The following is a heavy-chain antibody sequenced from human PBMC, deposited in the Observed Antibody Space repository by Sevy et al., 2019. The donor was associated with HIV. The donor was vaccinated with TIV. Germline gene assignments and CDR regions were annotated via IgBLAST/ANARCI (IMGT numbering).Heavy chain of an antibody. CDR1: GFTVSNNY. D-gene: IGHD6-13*01. Sequence: GGSLRLSCAASGFTVSNNYMNWVRQAPGKGLEWVSLIYSGGTTHYADSVKGRFTISRDHSKNTLYLQMNSLRAEDTAIYYCARDPPGIAATGGGWGQGILVTVSS. CDR3: ARDPPGIAATGGG. J-gene: IGHJ4*02. CDR2: IYSGGTT. V-gene: IGHV3-53*01.